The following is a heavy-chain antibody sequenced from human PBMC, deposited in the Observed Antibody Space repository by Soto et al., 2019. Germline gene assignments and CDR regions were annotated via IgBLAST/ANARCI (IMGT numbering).Heavy chain of an antibody. D-gene: IGHD6-6*01. Sequence: SETLSLTCTVSGGSISSGGYYWSWIRKHPGKGLEWIGYIYYSGSTYYNPSLKSRVTISVDTSKNQFSLKLSSVTAADTAVYYCARDIRREYSSSSYALDYWGQGTLVTVSS. V-gene: IGHV4-31*03. CDR3: ARDIRREYSSSSYALDY. J-gene: IGHJ4*02. CDR2: IYYSGST. CDR1: GGSISSGGYY.